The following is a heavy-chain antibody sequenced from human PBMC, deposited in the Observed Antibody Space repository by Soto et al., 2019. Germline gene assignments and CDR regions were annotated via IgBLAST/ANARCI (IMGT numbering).Heavy chain of an antibody. D-gene: IGHD4-17*01. CDR1: GGTFSSYT. CDR3: SISDAYGRWDY. CDR2: IIPMFATA. Sequence: QVQLVQSGAEVRKPGSSVKVSCRASGGTFSSYTISWVRQAPGQGLEWMGGIIPMFATADYAQKFQGRLTITADESTSTAYMQLSSLRSEDTAVYYCSISDAYGRWDYWGQGTLVTVSS. J-gene: IGHJ4*02. V-gene: IGHV1-69*01.